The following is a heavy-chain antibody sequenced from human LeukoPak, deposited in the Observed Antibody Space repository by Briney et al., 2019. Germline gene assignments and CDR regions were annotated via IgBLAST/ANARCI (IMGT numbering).Heavy chain of an antibody. CDR1: GFRFSGYA. D-gene: IGHD1-26*01. CDR2: ISASGSGT. Sequence: GGSLRLSCAASGFRFSGYAMNWVRQAPGKGLEWVSSISASGSGTFYADSVKGRFTISRDNSKNTLYLQMSSLRAEDTAVYYCAKLVGTTQLADYWGQGTLVTVSS. V-gene: IGHV3-23*01. J-gene: IGHJ4*02. CDR3: AKLVGTTQLADY.